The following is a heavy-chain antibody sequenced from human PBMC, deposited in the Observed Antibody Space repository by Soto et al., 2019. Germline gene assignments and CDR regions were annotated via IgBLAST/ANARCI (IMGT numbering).Heavy chain of an antibody. CDR3: AKESWFDP. CDR2: ISYDGSNK. CDR1: GFTFSSYG. Sequence: GGSLRLSCAASGFTFSSYGMHWVRQAPGKGLEWVAVISYDGSNKNYADSVKGRFTISRDNAKNTLYLQMNSLRAEDTAVYYCAKESWFDPWGQGTLVTVSS. J-gene: IGHJ5*02. V-gene: IGHV3-30*18.